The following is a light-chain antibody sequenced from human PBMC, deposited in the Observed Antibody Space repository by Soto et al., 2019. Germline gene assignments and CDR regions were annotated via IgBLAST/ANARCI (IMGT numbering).Light chain of an antibody. J-gene: IGLJ1*01. V-gene: IGLV2-14*01. CDR3: CSYTSSNTYV. CDR1: SSDVGGNKF. Sequence: QPASVSGSPGQSITISCTGTSSDVGGNKFVSWYQHHPGRAPKVIISDVSHRPSGVSNRFSGSKSGSTASLTISGLQAEDEADYYCCSYTSSNTYVFGTGTKVTVL. CDR2: DVS.